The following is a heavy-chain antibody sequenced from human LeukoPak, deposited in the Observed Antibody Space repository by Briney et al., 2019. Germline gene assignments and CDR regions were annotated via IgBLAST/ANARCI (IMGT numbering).Heavy chain of an antibody. CDR3: ARVLGVVQAAWTAEY. CDR1: GFTFSSYT. D-gene: IGHD2-2*01. Sequence: GGSLRLSCAASGFTFSSYTMNWVRQAPGKGLEWVSSISSSSSYIYYADSMKGRFIISRDNAKNSLYLQMNSLRAEDTAVYCCARVLGVVQAAWTAEYWGQGALVTVSS. J-gene: IGHJ4*02. V-gene: IGHV3-21*01. CDR2: ISSSSSYI.